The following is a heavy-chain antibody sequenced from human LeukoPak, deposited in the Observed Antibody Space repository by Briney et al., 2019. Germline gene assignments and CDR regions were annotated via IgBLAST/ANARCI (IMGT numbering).Heavy chain of an antibody. CDR2: IRYDGSNK. CDR1: GFTFSSCG. D-gene: IGHD1-26*01. CDR3: AKDPSIVEPTPSGR. Sequence: GGSLRLSCAASGFTFSSCGMHWVRQAPGKGLEWVAFIRYDGSNKYYADSVKGRFTISRDNSKNTLCLQMNSLRPEDTAVYYCAKDPSIVEPTPSGRGGQGTLVTVSS. J-gene: IGHJ4*02. V-gene: IGHV3-30*02.